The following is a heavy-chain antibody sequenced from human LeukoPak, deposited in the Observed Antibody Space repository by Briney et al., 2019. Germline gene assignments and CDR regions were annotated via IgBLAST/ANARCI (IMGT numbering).Heavy chain of an antibody. CDR1: GFTFSSYE. D-gene: IGHD2-15*01. CDR2: ISSSGTII. CDR3: AKYCGDSSCYSGFDF. V-gene: IGHV3-48*03. J-gene: IGHJ4*02. Sequence: GGSLRLSCTASGFTFSSYEMNWVRQAPGKGLEWVSHISSSGTIIYYADSVKGRFTISRDNAKNSLYLQMNSLRDADTAVYYCAKYCGDSSCYSGFDFWGQGTLVTVSS.